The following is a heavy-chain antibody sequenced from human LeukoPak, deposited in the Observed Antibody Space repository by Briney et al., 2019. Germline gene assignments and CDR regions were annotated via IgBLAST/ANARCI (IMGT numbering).Heavy chain of an antibody. D-gene: IGHD3-22*01. Sequence: PGGSLRLSCAASGFTFSSYAMHWVRQAPGKGLEWVAVISYDGSNKYYADSVKGRFTISRDNSKNTLYLQMNSLRAGDTAVYYCARSYYYDSSGYYYAEYFQHWGQGTLVTVSS. CDR1: GFTFSSYA. CDR3: ARSYYYDSSGYYYAEYFQH. J-gene: IGHJ1*01. CDR2: ISYDGSNK. V-gene: IGHV3-30-3*01.